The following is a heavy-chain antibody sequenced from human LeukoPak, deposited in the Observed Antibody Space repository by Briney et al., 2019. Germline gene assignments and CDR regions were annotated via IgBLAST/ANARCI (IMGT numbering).Heavy chain of an antibody. CDR1: GGTFSSYA. V-gene: IGHV1-69*13. D-gene: IGHD1-26*01. J-gene: IGHJ4*02. Sequence: SVKVSCKASGGTFSSYAISWVRQAPGQGLEWMGGIIPIFGTANYAQKFQGRVTITAGESTSTAYKELSSLRSEDTAVYYCARGLGRDPPDYWGQGTLVTVSS. CDR3: ARGLGRDPPDY. CDR2: IIPIFGTA.